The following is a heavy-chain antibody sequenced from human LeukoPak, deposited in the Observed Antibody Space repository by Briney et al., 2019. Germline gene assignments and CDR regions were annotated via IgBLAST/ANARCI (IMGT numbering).Heavy chain of an antibody. CDR3: ARASSWGFYDSSGYSGL. V-gene: IGHV3-21*01. D-gene: IGHD3-22*01. J-gene: IGHJ4*02. CDR2: ISSSSSYI. CDR1: GFTFSSYS. Sequence: GGSLRLSCAASGFTFSSYSMNWVRQAPGKGLEWVSSISSSSSYIYYADSVKGRFTISRDNAKNSLYLQMNSLRAEDTAVYYCARASSWGFYDSSGYSGLWGQGTLVTVSS.